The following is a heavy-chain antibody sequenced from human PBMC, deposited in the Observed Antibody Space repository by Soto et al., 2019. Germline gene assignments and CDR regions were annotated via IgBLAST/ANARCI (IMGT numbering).Heavy chain of an antibody. J-gene: IGHJ4*02. CDR3: VKKHSAYVGHYYFDY. Sequence: GVLSLSCSAAGFTFSSYAMHWVRQAPGKGLEYVSAISGNGGSTYYADSVKGRFTISRDNSKNTLYLQMSSLRAEDTSVYYCVKKHSAYVGHYYFDYQRQRSMGTVSS. V-gene: IGHV3-64D*06. CDR1: GFTFSSYA. D-gene: IGHD5-12*01. CDR2: ISGNGGST.